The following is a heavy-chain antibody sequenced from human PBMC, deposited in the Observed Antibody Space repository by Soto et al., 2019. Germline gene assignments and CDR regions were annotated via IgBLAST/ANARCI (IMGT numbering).Heavy chain of an antibody. V-gene: IGHV1-69*02. CDR2: IIPILGIA. CDR1: GGTFSSYT. J-gene: IGHJ6*02. D-gene: IGHD3-22*01. CDR3: ASSYYDSSASGGMDV. Sequence: QVQLVQSGAEVKKPGSSVKVSCKASGGTFSSYTISWVRQAPGQGLEWMGRIIPILGIANYAQKFQGRVTITADKPTSTAYMELSSLRSEDTAVYYCASSYYDSSASGGMDVWGQGTTVTVSS.